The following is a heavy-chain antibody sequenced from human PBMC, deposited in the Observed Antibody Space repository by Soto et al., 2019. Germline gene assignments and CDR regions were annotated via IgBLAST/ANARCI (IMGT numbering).Heavy chain of an antibody. Sequence: PGGSLRLSCAASGFTFSSYSMNWVRQAPGKGLEWVSYISSSSSTIYYADSVKGRFTISRDNAKNSLYLQMNSLRAEDTAVYYCARGDKGVIIDYDAFDIWGQGTMVTVSS. V-gene: IGHV3-48*01. CDR1: GFTFSSYS. J-gene: IGHJ3*02. D-gene: IGHD3-10*01. CDR3: ARGDKGVIIDYDAFDI. CDR2: ISSSSSTI.